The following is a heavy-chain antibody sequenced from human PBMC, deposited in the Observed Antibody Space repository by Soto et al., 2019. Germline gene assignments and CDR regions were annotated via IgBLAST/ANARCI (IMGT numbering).Heavy chain of an antibody. V-gene: IGHV5-51*01. Sequence: GESLKISCKGSGYSFTSYWIGWVRQMPGKGLEWMGIIYPGDSDTRYSPSFQGQVTISADKSISTAYLQWSSLKASDTAMYYCAIQTSGIAAAGAGYYYYYVMDVWGQGTTVTVSS. CDR2: IYPGDSDT. CDR1: GYSFTSYW. D-gene: IGHD6-13*01. J-gene: IGHJ6*02. CDR3: AIQTSGIAAAGAGYYYYYVMDV.